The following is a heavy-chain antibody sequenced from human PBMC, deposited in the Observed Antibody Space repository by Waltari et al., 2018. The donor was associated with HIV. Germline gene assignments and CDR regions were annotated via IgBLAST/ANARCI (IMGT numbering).Heavy chain of an antibody. Sequence: QVQLVQSGAELKKPGSSVKVSCRSSGGIFSSNGITWLRQAPGQGLEWMGGFIPIFGTPNYAQKFQGRVTITADESTGTAYMELRSLRSEDTAVYYCARRFTWNKSYYYYGLAVWGQGTTVTFSS. CDR1: GGIFSSNG. V-gene: IGHV1-69*01. CDR2: FIPIFGTP. CDR3: ARRFTWNKSYYYYGLAV. J-gene: IGHJ6*02. D-gene: IGHD3-10*01.